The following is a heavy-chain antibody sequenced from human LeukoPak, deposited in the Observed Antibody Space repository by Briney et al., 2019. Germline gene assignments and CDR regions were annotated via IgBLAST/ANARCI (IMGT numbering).Heavy chain of an antibody. CDR3: AKDRSIGTYYTFDH. CDR1: GFTFTNYA. D-gene: IGHD1-26*01. J-gene: IGHJ4*02. V-gene: IGHV3-23*01. Sequence: GGSLRLSCAASGFTFTNYAMTWVRQAPGKGLEWVSSISASGVMTYYADSVKGRFTVSRDNSKNSLYLQMSSLTAADTAVYYCAKDRSIGTYYTFDHWGQGTLVTVSS. CDR2: ISASGVMT.